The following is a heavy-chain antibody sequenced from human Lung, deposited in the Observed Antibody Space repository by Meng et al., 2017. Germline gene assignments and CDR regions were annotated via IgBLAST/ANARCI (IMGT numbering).Heavy chain of an antibody. D-gene: IGHD3-9*01. CDR2: MNPNSGNT. V-gene: IGHV1-8*03. CDR3: VRGGYYDILTGYGYSYGMDV. J-gene: IGHJ6*02. Sequence: ASVKVSCKASGYTFNSYDINWVRQATGQGLEWMGCMNPNSGNTGFAQKFQGRLTITRNTSISTAYMELSTLRSEDTAVYYCVRGGYYDILTGYGYSYGMDVWGQGTTVTVSS. CDR1: GYTFNSYD.